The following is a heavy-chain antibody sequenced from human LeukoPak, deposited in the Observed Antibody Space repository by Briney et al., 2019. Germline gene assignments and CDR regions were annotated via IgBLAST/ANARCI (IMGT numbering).Heavy chain of an antibody. D-gene: IGHD6-13*01. Sequence: SETLSLTCTVSGGSISTSNYYWGRIRQPPGKGLEWIGNIFYSGSTYYSPSLKRRVPISLDTSRNQFSLKLNSVTAADTAVYYCASNAAGSDYWGQGTLVTVSS. CDR1: GGSISTSNYY. CDR3: ASNAAGSDY. J-gene: IGHJ4*02. CDR2: IFYSGST. V-gene: IGHV4-39*07.